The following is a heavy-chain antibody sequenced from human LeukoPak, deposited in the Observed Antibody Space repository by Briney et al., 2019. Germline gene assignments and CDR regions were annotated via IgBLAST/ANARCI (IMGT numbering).Heavy chain of an antibody. V-gene: IGHV4-30-2*01. CDR3: ARVVYSGSWFADWFDP. J-gene: IGHJ5*02. D-gene: IGHD6-13*01. CDR1: GGSISSGGYA. CDR2: IYHSGST. Sequence: SETLSLTCAVSGGSISSGGYAWSWIRQPPGKGLEWIGYIYHSGSTYYNPSLKSRVTISVDRSKNQFSLKLSSVTAADTAVYYCARVVYSGSWFADWFDPWGQGTLVTVSS.